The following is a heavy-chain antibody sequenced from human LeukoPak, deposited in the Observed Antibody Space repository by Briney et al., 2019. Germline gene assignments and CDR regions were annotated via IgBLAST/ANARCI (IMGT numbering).Heavy chain of an antibody. CDR2: IIPVFGTA. Sequence: SVKVSCKASGGTFSSYAISWVRQAPGQGLEWMGGIIPVFGTANYAQKFQGRVTITADESTSTAYMELSSLRSEDTAVYYCARGVTTGGKYYYYYYMDVWGKGTTVTVSS. V-gene: IGHV1-69*13. CDR3: ARGVTTGGKYYYYYYMDV. J-gene: IGHJ6*03. CDR1: GGTFSSYA. D-gene: IGHD4-11*01.